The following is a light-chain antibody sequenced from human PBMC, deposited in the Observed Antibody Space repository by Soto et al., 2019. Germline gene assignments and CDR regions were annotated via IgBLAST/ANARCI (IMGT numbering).Light chain of an antibody. CDR3: QQYNNWPLT. Sequence: EIVLTQSPCTLSLSPGERATLSCRASQTLSNSFIAWYQQKPGQAPRLLIYDTSSRATGVPDRYSASGSGTDFTLTISRLEPEDFALYYCQQYNNWPLTFGGGTKVDIK. V-gene: IGKV3D-20*02. CDR2: DTS. CDR1: QTLSNSF. J-gene: IGKJ4*01.